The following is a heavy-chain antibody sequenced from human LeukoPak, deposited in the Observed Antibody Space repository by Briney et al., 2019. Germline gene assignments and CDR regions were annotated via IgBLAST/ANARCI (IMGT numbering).Heavy chain of an antibody. J-gene: IGHJ3*02. Sequence: GESLKISCSGSGYXFTSYWIGWVRQMPGKGLECMGIIYPGDSDTRYSPSFQGQVTISADKSISTAYLQWSSLKASDTAMYYCAKQEQNAFDIWGQGTMVTVSS. D-gene: IGHD6-13*01. CDR3: AKQEQNAFDI. CDR2: IYPGDSDT. CDR1: GYXFTSYW. V-gene: IGHV5-51*01.